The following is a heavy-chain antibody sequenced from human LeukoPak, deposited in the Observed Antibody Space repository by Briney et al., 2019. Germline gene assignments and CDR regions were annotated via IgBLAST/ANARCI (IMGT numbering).Heavy chain of an antibody. J-gene: IGHJ4*02. CDR1: GGSSSSYY. V-gene: IGHV4-59*08. CDR2: IHYSGST. D-gene: IGHD1-26*01. CDR3: ARRASGSYPDYFDY. Sequence: SETLSLTCTISGGSSSSYYWSWIRHPPGKGLEWIGYIHYSGSTNYNPTLKSRATISLDTSKNQVSLKLSPVTAADTAVYYCARRASGSYPDYFDYWGQGTLVTVSS.